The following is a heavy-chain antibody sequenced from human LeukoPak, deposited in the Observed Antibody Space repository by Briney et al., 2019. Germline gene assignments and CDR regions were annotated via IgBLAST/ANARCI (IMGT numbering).Heavy chain of an antibody. V-gene: IGHV1-69*13. J-gene: IGHJ3*02. CDR2: IIPIFGTA. CDR3: ASWGVYSTHSPHDAFDI. CDR1: GGTFSSYA. Sequence: GASVKVSCKASGGTFSSYAISWVRQAPGQGLEWMGGIIPIFGTANYAQKFQGRVTITADESTSTAYMELSSLRSEDTAVYYCASWGVYSTHSPHDAFDIWGQGTMVTVSS. D-gene: IGHD3-16*01.